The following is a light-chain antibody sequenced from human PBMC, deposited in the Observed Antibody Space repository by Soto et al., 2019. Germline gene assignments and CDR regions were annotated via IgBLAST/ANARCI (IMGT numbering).Light chain of an antibody. CDR1: QDITNS. V-gene: IGKV1-33*01. J-gene: IGKJ3*01. CDR2: DAS. CDR3: QQYDNLPLT. Sequence: DIQMTQSPSSLSASVGDRVTITCQARQDITNSLNWYQQKPGKAPKVLIYDASILETGVPSRFSGSGSGTDFTFTISSLQPEDVATYYCQQYDNLPLTFGPGTTVDIE.